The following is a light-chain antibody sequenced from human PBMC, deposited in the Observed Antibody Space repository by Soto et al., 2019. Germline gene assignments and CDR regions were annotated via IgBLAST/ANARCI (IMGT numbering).Light chain of an antibody. CDR3: QQYGSSPLYT. Sequence: EIVLTQSPGTLSLSPGERATLSCRASQIVSSTYLAWYQQTPGQAPRLLIYGASSRATGIPGRFSGSRSGTDFTLTISRLEPEDFAVYYCQQYGSSPLYTFGQGTKLEIK. CDR2: GAS. CDR1: QIVSSTY. J-gene: IGKJ2*01. V-gene: IGKV3-20*01.